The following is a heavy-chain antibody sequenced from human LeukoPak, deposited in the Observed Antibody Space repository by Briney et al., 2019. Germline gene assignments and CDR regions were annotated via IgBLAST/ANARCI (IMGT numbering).Heavy chain of an antibody. CDR1: GFTFSDFG. CDR2: IAYDGSKK. Sequence: HPGGSLRLSCAASGFTFSDFGMHWVRQAPGKGLEWVAFIAYDGSKKYYAESVKGRFTISRDDSKNTLYLQMNSLRAEDTAVYYCARDDLQTPYDSSGSYFDYWGQGTLVTVSS. J-gene: IGHJ4*02. D-gene: IGHD3-22*01. CDR3: ARDDLQTPYDSSGSYFDY. V-gene: IGHV3-30*19.